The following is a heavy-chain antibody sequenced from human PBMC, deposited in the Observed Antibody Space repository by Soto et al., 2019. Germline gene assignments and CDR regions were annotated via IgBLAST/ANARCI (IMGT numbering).Heavy chain of an antibody. CDR1: GYTFTSYG. Sequence: ASVKVSCKASGYTFTSYGISWVRQAPGQGLEWMGWISAYNGNTNYAQKLQGRVTMTTDTSTSTAYMELRSLRSDDTAVYYCARGGYGSGGSCYDYYYREVWGKGTTVTFSS. CDR3: ARGGYGSGGSCYDYYYREV. D-gene: IGHD2-15*01. J-gene: IGHJ6*03. CDR2: ISAYNGNT. V-gene: IGHV1-18*01.